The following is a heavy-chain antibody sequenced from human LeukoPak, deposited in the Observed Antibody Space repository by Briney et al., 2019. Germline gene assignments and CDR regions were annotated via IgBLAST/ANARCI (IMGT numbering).Heavy chain of an antibody. D-gene: IGHD2-21*02. J-gene: IGHJ3*02. V-gene: IGHV1-46*01. CDR2: INPSSGGT. Sequence: ASVKVCCKASGYTFINYYLHWVRQAPGQGLEWMGIINPSSGGTSYAQKFQGRVTMTRATSTSTVYMELSSLRPEDTAVYYCARDPSYCGGDCYAFDIWGQGTMVTVSS. CDR1: GYTFINYY. CDR3: ARDPSYCGGDCYAFDI.